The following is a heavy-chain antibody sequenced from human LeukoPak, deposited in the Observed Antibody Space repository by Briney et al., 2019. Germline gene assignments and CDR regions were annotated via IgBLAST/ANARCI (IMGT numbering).Heavy chain of an antibody. Sequence: GSLRLSCAASGFTVSSNYMSWVRQAPGKGLEWVSVIYSGGSTYYADSVKGRFTISRDNSKNTLYLQMNSLRAEDTAVYYCARDGWPGELLRYWFDPWGQGTLVTVSS. D-gene: IGHD1-26*01. CDR1: GFTVSSNY. CDR3: ARDGWPGELLRYWFDP. V-gene: IGHV3-53*05. J-gene: IGHJ5*02. CDR2: IYSGGST.